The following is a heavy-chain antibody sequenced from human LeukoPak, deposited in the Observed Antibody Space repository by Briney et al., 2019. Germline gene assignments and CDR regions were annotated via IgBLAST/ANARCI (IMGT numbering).Heavy chain of an antibody. J-gene: IGHJ6*03. V-gene: IGHV3-7*01. CDR2: IKQDGSEK. CDR1: GFTFSSYW. D-gene: IGHD6-6*01. CDR3: ARGAVAARLNYYYYYYMDV. Sequence: GGSLRLSCAASGFTFSSYWMSWVRQAPGKGLEWVANIKQDGSEKYYVDSVKGRFTISRDNAKNSLYLQMNSLRAEDTAVYYCARGAVAARLNYYYYYYMDVWGKGATVTVSS.